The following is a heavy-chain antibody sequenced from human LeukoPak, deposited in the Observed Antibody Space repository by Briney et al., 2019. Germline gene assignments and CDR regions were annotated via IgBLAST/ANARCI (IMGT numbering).Heavy chain of an antibody. Sequence: GGSLRLSCAASGFTFSSYAMSWVRQAPGKGLEWVANIKQDGSEKYYVDSVKGRFTISRDNAKNSLYLQMNSLRAEDTAVYYCARGYGLSPIDYWGQGTLVTVSS. CDR1: GFTFSSYA. V-gene: IGHV3-7*01. CDR2: IKQDGSEK. J-gene: IGHJ4*02. D-gene: IGHD2/OR15-2a*01. CDR3: ARGYGLSPIDY.